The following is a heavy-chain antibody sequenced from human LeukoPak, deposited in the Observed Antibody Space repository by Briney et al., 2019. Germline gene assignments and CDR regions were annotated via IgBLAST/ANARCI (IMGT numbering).Heavy chain of an antibody. D-gene: IGHD3-22*01. CDR1: GFTFSSYE. Sequence: GGSLRLSCAASGFTFSSYEMNWVRQAPGKGLEWVSYISSSGSTVYYADSVKGRFTISRDNAKNSLYLQMNSLRAEDTAVYYCARGDLYYYDSSGGDYWGQGTLVTVSS. CDR2: ISSSGSTV. CDR3: ARGDLYYYDSSGGDY. J-gene: IGHJ4*02. V-gene: IGHV3-48*03.